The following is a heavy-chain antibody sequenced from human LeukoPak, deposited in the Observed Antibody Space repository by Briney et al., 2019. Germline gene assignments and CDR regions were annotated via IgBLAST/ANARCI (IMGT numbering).Heavy chain of an antibody. CDR3: ARGEDAIVGVPGPNY. Sequence: PGGSLRLSCAASGFTFSDYYMSWIRQAPGKGLEWVSFISSSSSTVYYADSVKGRFTISRDYANNSLFLQMNGLTAEDTAVYYCARGEDAIVGVPGPNYWGQGTLVSVSS. CDR1: GFTFSDYY. CDR2: ISSSSSTV. J-gene: IGHJ4*02. D-gene: IGHD1-26*01. V-gene: IGHV3-11*04.